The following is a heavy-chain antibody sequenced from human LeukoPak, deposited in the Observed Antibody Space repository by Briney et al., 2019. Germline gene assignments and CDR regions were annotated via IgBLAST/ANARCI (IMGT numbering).Heavy chain of an antibody. V-gene: IGHV4-59*01. Sequence: SETLSLTCTVSGGSISSYYWSWIRQPPGKGLEWIGYIYYSGSTNYNPSLKSRVTISVDTSKNQFSLKLSSVTAADTAVYYCARAGRLGTVTTGLDYWGQGTLVTVSS. CDR3: ARAGRLGTVTTGLDY. CDR2: IYYSGST. J-gene: IGHJ4*02. D-gene: IGHD4-17*01. CDR1: GGSISSYY.